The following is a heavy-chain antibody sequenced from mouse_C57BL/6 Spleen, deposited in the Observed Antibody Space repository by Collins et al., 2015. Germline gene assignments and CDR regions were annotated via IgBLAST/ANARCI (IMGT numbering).Heavy chain of an antibody. CDR2: IYPRDGST. CDR1: GYTFTSYD. CDR3: ARGSVVAPHWYFDV. J-gene: IGHJ1*03. Sequence: QVQLQQSGPELVKPGASVKLSCKASGYTFTSYDINWVRQRPGQGLEWIGWIYPRDGSTKYNEKFKGKATLTVDTSSSTAYMELHSLTSEDSAVYFCARGSVVAPHWYFDVWGTGTTVTVSS. D-gene: IGHD1-1*01. V-gene: IGHV1-85*01.